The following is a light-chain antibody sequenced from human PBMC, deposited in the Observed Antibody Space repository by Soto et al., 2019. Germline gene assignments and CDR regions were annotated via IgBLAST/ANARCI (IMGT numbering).Light chain of an antibody. V-gene: IGKV1-27*01. J-gene: IGKJ3*01. CDR2: AAS. CDR1: QGIRNF. CDR3: QKYSSVPV. Sequence: DIQMTQSPTSLSASVGDRVTITCRASQGIRNFVAWYQQKPGKAPKLLIYAASTLQSGVPSRFSGSGSGTGFPLTINRLQPEDVATYSCQKYSSVPVFGPGTKVEIK.